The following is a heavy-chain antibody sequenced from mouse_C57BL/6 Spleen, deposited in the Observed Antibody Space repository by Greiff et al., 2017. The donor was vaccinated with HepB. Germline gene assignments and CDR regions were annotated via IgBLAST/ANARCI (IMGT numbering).Heavy chain of an antibody. CDR2: IDPENGDT. CDR1: GFNIKDDY. Sequence: VQLQQSGAELVRPGASVKLSCTASGFNIKDDYMHWVKQRPEQGLEWIGCIDPENGDTEYASKFQGKATITADTPSNTAYLQLSSLTSEDTAVYYCTTRYFDYWGQGTTLTVSS. J-gene: IGHJ2*01. CDR3: TTRYFDY. V-gene: IGHV14-4*01.